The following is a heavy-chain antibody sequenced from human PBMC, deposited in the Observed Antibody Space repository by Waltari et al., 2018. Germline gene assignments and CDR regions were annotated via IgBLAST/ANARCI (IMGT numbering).Heavy chain of an antibody. V-gene: IGHV3-74*01. CDR1: GFRFSDYW. Sequence: EVQLVEAGGDIVQPGGSLRRSCAASGFRFSDYWMHGVRQGPGKGLVWVSRINSDGSSISYSDSVKGRFTISRDNSKNMLYLQLNSLRAEDTAVYYCARKGGRGYTYGPFYYDSWGQGTLVTVSS. D-gene: IGHD5-18*01. CDR2: INSDGSSI. J-gene: IGHJ4*02. CDR3: ARKGGRGYTYGPFYYDS.